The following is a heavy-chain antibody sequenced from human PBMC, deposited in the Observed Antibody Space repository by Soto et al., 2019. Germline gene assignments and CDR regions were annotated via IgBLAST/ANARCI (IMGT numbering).Heavy chain of an antibody. D-gene: IGHD5-18*01. CDR1: VYSLTSYW. J-gene: IGHJ6*02. CDR3: ARLGIQLYHYYGMDV. V-gene: IGHV5-51*01. Sequence: VESLKISCKGSVYSLTSYWIGWVRQMTGKGLEWMGVIYPGDSDTKYSPSFQGQVTISADKSISTAYLQWSSLKASDTAMYYCARLGIQLYHYYGMDVWGQGTTVTVSS. CDR2: IYPGDSDT.